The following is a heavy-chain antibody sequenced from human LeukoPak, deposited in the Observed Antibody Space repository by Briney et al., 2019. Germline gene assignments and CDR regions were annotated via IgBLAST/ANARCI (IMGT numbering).Heavy chain of an antibody. CDR2: ISGSGGST. J-gene: IGHJ4*02. CDR3: AKDPHIAVPDY. Sequence: GGSLRLSCAASGFPFNSYVMTWVRQAPGKGLEWVSVISGSGGSTYYADSVKGRFTISRDNSKNTLYLQMNSLRAEDTAVYYCAKDPHIAVPDYWGQGTLVTVSS. V-gene: IGHV3-23*01. D-gene: IGHD6-19*01. CDR1: GFPFNSYV.